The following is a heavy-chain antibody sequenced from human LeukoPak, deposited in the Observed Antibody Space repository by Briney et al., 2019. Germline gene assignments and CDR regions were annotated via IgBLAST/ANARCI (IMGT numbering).Heavy chain of an antibody. CDR3: ARGAQDYYDSSGYLDY. J-gene: IGHJ4*02. D-gene: IGHD3-22*01. CDR2: FSTSSSYI. V-gene: IGHV3-21*01. CDR1: GFTFSSYS. Sequence: GGSLRLSCAASGFTFSSYSMNWVRQAPGKGLEWVSSFSTSSSYIYYADSVKGRFTISRDNAKNSLYLQMNSLRVEDTAVYFCARGAQDYYDSSGYLDYWGQGTLVTVSS.